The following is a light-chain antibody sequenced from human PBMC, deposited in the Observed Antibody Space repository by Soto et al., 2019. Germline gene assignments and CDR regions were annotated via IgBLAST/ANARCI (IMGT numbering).Light chain of an antibody. Sequence: EIVMTQSPATLSVSPGERATLSCRASQSVSSNLAWYQQKSGQAPRLLINGASTRATGIPARFSGSGSGTEFTLTISSLQSEDFAVYYCHQYNNWPPTWTFGQGTKVEIK. J-gene: IGKJ1*01. CDR1: QSVSSN. CDR2: GAS. CDR3: HQYNNWPPTWT. V-gene: IGKV3-15*01.